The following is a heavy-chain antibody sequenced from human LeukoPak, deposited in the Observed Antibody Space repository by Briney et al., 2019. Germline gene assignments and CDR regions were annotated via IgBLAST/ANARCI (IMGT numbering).Heavy chain of an antibody. Sequence: GGSLRLSCAASGFTFSSYSMNWVRQAPGKGLEWVANIKQDGSEKYYVDSVKGRFTISRDNAKNSLYLQMNSLRAEDTAVYYCARGASGYDPTDYYYGMDVWGQGTTVTVSS. V-gene: IGHV3-7*01. D-gene: IGHD5-12*01. J-gene: IGHJ6*02. CDR3: ARGASGYDPTDYYYGMDV. CDR2: IKQDGSEK. CDR1: GFTFSSYS.